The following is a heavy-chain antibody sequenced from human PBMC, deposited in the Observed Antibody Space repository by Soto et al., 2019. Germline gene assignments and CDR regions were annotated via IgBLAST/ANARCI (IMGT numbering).Heavy chain of an antibody. J-gene: IGHJ5*02. D-gene: IGHD1-1*01. V-gene: IGHV1-18*04. Sequence: QVQLVQSGAEVKKPGASVKVSCKASGYTFTSYGISWVRQAPGQGLEWMGWISAYNGNTNNAQKLQGRVTMTTDTSTSTAYMELRSLRSDDTAVYYCARVTIRWNDDSWFDPWGQGTLVTVSS. CDR2: ISAYNGNT. CDR1: GYTFTSYG. CDR3: ARVTIRWNDDSWFDP.